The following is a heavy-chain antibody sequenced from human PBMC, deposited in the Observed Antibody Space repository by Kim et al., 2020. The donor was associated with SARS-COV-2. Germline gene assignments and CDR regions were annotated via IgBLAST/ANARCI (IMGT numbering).Heavy chain of an antibody. Sequence: ASVKVSCKASGYTFTSYAMNWVRQAPGQGLEWMGWINTNTGNPTYAQGFTGRFVFSLDTSVSTAYLQISSLKAEDTAVYYCARDPALTTIFGVVITGSYWYFDLWGRGTLV. J-gene: IGHJ2*01. CDR3: ARDPALTTIFGVVITGSYWYFDL. V-gene: IGHV7-4-1*02. CDR2: INTNTGNP. D-gene: IGHD3-3*01. CDR1: GYTFTSYA.